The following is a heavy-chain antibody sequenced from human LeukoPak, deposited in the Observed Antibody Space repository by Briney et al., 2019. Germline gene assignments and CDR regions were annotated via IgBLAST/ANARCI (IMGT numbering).Heavy chain of an antibody. CDR1: AYTFTGYS. CDR2: INPNSGGT. J-gene: IGHJ4*02. V-gene: IGHV1-2*02. CDR3: ARSDLIQLWGS. D-gene: IGHD5-18*01. Sequence: GASVKVSCKASAYTFTGYSMHSVRQAPGQGLEWMGWINPNSGGTNYAQKFQGRVTMTRDTSISTAYMELSRLRSDDTAVYYCARSDLIQLWGSWGQGTLVTVSS.